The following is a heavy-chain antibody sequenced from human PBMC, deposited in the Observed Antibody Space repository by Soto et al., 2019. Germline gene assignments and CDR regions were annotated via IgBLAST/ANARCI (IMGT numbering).Heavy chain of an antibody. CDR2: IGPASGDT. CDR3: VIVRSGQLVVFY. V-gene: IGHV1-2*02. J-gene: IGHJ4*02. CDR1: GYTFTGHY. Sequence: ASVKVSCKASGYTFTGHYIHWVRQAPGQGPEWMGEIGPASGDTRYAQKFQGRVTMTRDTSITTVYMELNTLSPYDTAVYYFVIVRSGQLVVFYWGQGTPVTVSS. D-gene: IGHD3-10*01.